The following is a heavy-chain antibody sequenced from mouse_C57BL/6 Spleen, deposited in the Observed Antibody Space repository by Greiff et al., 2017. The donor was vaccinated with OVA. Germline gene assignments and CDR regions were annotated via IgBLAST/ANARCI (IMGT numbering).Heavy chain of an antibody. CDR3: ARGDSNYLYFDY. CDR2: IDPSDSYT. J-gene: IGHJ2*01. CDR1: GYTFTSYW. D-gene: IGHD2-5*01. Sequence: QVQLKQPGAELVKPGASVKLSCKASGYTFTSYWMQWVKQRPGQGLEWIGEIDPSDSYTNYNQKFKGKATLTVDTSSSTAYMQLSSLTSEDSAVYYCARGDSNYLYFDYWGQGTTLTVSS. V-gene: IGHV1-50*01.